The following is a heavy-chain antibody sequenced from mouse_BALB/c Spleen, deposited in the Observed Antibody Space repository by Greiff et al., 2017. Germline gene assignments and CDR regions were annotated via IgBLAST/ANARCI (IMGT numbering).Heavy chain of an antibody. V-gene: IGHV1-18*01. D-gene: IGHD1-1*01. CDR1: GYTFTDYN. Sequence: EVQLQQPGPELVKPGASVKISCKASGYTFTDYNMHWVKQSHGQSLEWIGDINPNNGGTNYNQKFKGKATLTVDKSSSTAYMDLRSLTSEDTAVYYCTGVNYGAMAYWGQGTAVTVSA. CDR2: INPNNGGT. J-gene: IGHJ4*01. CDR3: TGVNYGAMAY.